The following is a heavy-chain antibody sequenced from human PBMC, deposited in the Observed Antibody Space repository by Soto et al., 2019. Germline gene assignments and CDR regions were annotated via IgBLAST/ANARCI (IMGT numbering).Heavy chain of an antibody. Sequence: QVQLVESGGGVVQPGRSLRLSCAASGFTFSSYAMHWVRQAPGKGLEWVAVISYDGSNKYYADSVKGRFTISRDNSKNTLYLQMNSLRAEATAGYYCAREGSTVTTRWGMDVWGQGTTVTVSS. CDR1: GFTFSSYA. CDR3: AREGSTVTTRWGMDV. CDR2: ISYDGSNK. J-gene: IGHJ6*02. V-gene: IGHV3-30-3*01. D-gene: IGHD4-17*01.